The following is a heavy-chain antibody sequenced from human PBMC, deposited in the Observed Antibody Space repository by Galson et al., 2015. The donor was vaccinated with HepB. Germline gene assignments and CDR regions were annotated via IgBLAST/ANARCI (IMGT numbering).Heavy chain of an antibody. CDR3: ARAGCDGGSCYFNFYFDS. J-gene: IGHJ4*02. CDR2: TYYRSKWYN. V-gene: IGHV6-1*01. Sequence: CAISGDSVPTNSAAWNWIRQSPSRGLEWLGRTYYRSKWYNDYAVSVKSRITINPDTSKNQFSLHLNSVTPEDTAVYYCARAGCDGGSCYFNFYFDSWGQGTLVTVSS. D-gene: IGHD2-15*01. CDR1: GDSVPTNSAA.